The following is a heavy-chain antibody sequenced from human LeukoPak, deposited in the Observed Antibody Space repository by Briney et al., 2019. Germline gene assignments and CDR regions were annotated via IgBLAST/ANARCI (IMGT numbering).Heavy chain of an antibody. CDR1: GFTFSSYA. CDR2: ISGSGSNT. D-gene: IGHD6-25*01. Sequence: GGSLRLSCAASGFTFSSYAMTWVRQAPGRGLEWVSVISGSGSNTYYADSVKGRFTISRDNSRNTLYLQMNSLRAEDTAVYYCAKAVRGCDWYFDLWGRGTLVTVSS. V-gene: IGHV3-23*01. J-gene: IGHJ2*01. CDR3: AKAVRGCDWYFDL.